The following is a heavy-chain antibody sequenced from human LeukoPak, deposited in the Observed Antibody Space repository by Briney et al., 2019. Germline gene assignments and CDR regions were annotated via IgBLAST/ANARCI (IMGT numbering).Heavy chain of an antibody. CDR3: ATYKRISGWYVHDY. CDR1: GVSISSYY. D-gene: IGHD6-19*01. J-gene: IGHJ4*02. V-gene: IGHV4-59*01. CDR2: MQDSGTT. Sequence: SETLSLTCSVSGVSISSYYWSWLGQPPGRGLEWIGVMQDSGTTFYNPSLKRPVTMSVETSKLQFSLQLSSVTAADTAIYYCATYKRISGWYVHDYGDQGPRVTVSA.